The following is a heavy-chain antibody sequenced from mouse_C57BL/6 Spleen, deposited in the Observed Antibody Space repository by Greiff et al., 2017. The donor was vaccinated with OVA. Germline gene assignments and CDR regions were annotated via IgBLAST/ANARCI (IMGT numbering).Heavy chain of an antibody. Sequence: QVQLKQPGAELVRPGTSVKLSCKASGYTFTSYWMHWVKQRPGQGLEWIGVIDPSDSYTNYNQKFKGKATLTVDTSSSTAYMQLSSLTSEDSAVYYCARREHYGSPYWYFDVWGTGTTVTVSS. CDR3: ARREHYGSPYWYFDV. CDR1: GYTFTSYW. CDR2: IDPSDSYT. V-gene: IGHV1-59*01. D-gene: IGHD1-1*01. J-gene: IGHJ1*03.